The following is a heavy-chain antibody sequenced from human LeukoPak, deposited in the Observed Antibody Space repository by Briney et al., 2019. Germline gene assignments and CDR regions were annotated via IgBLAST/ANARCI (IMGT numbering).Heavy chain of an antibody. D-gene: IGHD5-24*01. CDR1: GFTFSSYA. V-gene: IGHV3-30*04. J-gene: IGHJ4*02. CDR3: ARGAARMVEMGTMISFEY. CDR2: ISYDGSHK. Sequence: GGSLRISCAASGFTFSSYAMHWVRQAPGKGLEWVAVISYDGSHKKYADSVKGRFTISRVNSQKTLYLQMNSLRAEDAAVYYCARGAARMVEMGTMISFEYWGQGTLITVSS.